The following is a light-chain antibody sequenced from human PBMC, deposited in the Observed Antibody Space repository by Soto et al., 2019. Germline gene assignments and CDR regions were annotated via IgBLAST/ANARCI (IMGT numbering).Light chain of an antibody. J-gene: IGKJ1*01. CDR1: QSISSW. CDR2: KAS. V-gene: IGKV1-5*03. Sequence: DIQMTKSPSTLCASVGDRVTIACRASQSISSWLAWYQQKPGQAPKLLIYKASSLESGVPSRFSGSGSGTEFTLTISSLQPDDFATYYCQQYNSYSRTFGQGTKVDIK. CDR3: QQYNSYSRT.